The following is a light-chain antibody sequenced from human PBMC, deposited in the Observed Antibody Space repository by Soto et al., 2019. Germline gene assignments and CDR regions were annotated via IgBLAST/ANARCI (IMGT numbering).Light chain of an antibody. CDR2: SSN. Sequence: QSVLTQPPSASGTPGQRVTLSCSGSSSNIGSTSVNWYPQLPGTAPKLLMYSSNQRPSGVTDRFSGSKSGTSASLAISGLQAEDESDYYCAAWEDSLNGVVFGGGTKLTVL. CDR1: SSNIGSTS. V-gene: IGLV1-44*01. J-gene: IGLJ2*01. CDR3: AAWEDSLNGVV.